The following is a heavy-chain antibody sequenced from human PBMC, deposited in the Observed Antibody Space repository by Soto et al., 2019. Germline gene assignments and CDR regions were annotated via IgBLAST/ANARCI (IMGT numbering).Heavy chain of an antibody. CDR3: ARVTMVRSYGMDV. CDR1: GFTFSSYG. V-gene: IGHV3-30*03. Sequence: LRLSCASSGFTFSSYGMHWVRQAPGKGLEWVAVISYDGSNKYYADSVKGRFTISRDNSKNTLYLQMNSLRAEDTAVYYCARVTMVRSYGMDVWGQGTTVTVSS. CDR2: ISYDGSNK. J-gene: IGHJ6*02. D-gene: IGHD3-10*01.